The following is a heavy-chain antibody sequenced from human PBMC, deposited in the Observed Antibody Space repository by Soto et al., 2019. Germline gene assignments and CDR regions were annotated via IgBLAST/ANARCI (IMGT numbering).Heavy chain of an antibody. D-gene: IGHD6-13*01. CDR3: ARIRFGSSWFYYFDY. J-gene: IGHJ4*02. Sequence: DLEWLAHIFSNDEKSYSTSLKSRLTISKDTSKSQVVLNMTNMDPVDTATYYCARIRFGSSWFYYFDYWGQGTLVTVSS. V-gene: IGHV2-26*01. CDR2: IFSNDEK.